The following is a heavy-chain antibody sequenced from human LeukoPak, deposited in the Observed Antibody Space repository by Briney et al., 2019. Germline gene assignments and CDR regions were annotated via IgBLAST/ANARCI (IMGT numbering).Heavy chain of an antibody. CDR1: GFTFSSYA. CDR2: ISDDETYK. V-gene: IGHV3-30*18. CDR3: AKDGAGKYYYMDV. D-gene: IGHD3-10*01. Sequence: PGGSLRLSCAASGFTFSSYAMTWVRQAPGKGLEWVTAISDDETYKFYADSVKGRFTISRDNSKNTLYLQMNSLRAEDTAVYYCAKDGAGKYYYMDVWGKGTTVTVSS. J-gene: IGHJ6*03.